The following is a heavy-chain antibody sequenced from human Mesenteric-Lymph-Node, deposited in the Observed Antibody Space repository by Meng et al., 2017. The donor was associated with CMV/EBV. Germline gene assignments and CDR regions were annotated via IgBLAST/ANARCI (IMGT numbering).Heavy chain of an antibody. CDR3: ARDCSSHSCHLPYIDGMDV. J-gene: IGHJ6*02. CDR1: WFTFTDFA. CDR2: INRNGDNP. V-gene: IGHV3-64*02. Sequence: GESLKISCAASWFTFTDFAMHWVRQAPGKGLEYISGINRNGDNPFHADSVKGRFTMSRDNSKNTVYCQMCSLRAEDMGVYYCARDCSSHSCHLPYIDGMDVWGQGTTVTVSS. D-gene: IGHD2-2*01.